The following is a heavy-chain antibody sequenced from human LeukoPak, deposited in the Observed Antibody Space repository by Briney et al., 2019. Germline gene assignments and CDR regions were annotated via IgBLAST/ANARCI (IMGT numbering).Heavy chain of an antibody. Sequence: GGSLRLSCAASGFTFSSYWMHWVRQAPGKGLVWVSRINSDGSSTSYADSVKDRFTISRDNAKNTLYLQMNSLRAEDTAVYYCARPTNIVATIESWFDPWGQGTLVTVSS. CDR2: INSDGSST. J-gene: IGHJ5*02. D-gene: IGHD5-12*01. CDR3: ARPTNIVATIESWFDP. V-gene: IGHV3-74*01. CDR1: GFTFSSYW.